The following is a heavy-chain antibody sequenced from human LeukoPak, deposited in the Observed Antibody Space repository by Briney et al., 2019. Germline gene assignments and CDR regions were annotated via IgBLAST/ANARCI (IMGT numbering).Heavy chain of an antibody. Sequence: GGSLRLSCAASGFTFSSHWMSWVRQAPGKGLEWVANINQYGSERNYVDSVKGRFTISRDNAKNSLYLQMNSLRAEDTALYYCARDREWFGDHYYYMDVWGKGTTVTVSS. J-gene: IGHJ6*03. V-gene: IGHV3-7*03. CDR3: ARDREWFGDHYYYMDV. D-gene: IGHD3-10*01. CDR1: GFTFSSHW. CDR2: INQYGSER.